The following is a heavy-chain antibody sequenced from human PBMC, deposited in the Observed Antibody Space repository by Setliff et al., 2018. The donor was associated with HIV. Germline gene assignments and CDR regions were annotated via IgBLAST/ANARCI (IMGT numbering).Heavy chain of an antibody. CDR2: INHSGAT. Sequence: KTSETLSLTCAVYGGSFSGYYWTWIRQSPGKGLEWIGEINHSGATTYKPSLKSRATISVDTSKKQFSLKLNSVNAADTATYYCARHSGLGIDYWGQGTLVTVSS. J-gene: IGHJ4*02. CDR3: ARHSGLGIDY. V-gene: IGHV4-34*01. D-gene: IGHD1-26*01. CDR1: GGSFSGYY.